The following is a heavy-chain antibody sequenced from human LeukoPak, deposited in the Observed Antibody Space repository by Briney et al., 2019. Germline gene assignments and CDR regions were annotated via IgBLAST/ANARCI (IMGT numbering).Heavy chain of an antibody. CDR2: IYTSGST. V-gene: IGHV4-4*07. CDR3: ARENSWSYGGFDY. CDR1: GGSISSYY. J-gene: IGHJ4*02. Sequence: SETLSLTCTVLGGSISSYYWSWIRQAAGKGREWIGRIYTSGSTTYNASLKSRVSMSVDTSKNQFSLKLSSVTAADTAVFYCARENSWSYGGFDYWGQGTLVTVSS. D-gene: IGHD1-26*01.